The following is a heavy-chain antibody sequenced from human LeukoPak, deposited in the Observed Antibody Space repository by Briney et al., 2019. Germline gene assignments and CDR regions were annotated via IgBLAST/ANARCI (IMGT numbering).Heavy chain of an antibody. CDR3: ALRFSEALAFDY. CDR2: VYWTDEK. CDR1: GFSVSSSGVA. J-gene: IGHJ4*02. V-gene: IGHV2-5*01. D-gene: IGHD6-6*01. Sequence: SGPTLVNPTQTLTVTCSFSGFSVSSSGVAVTWIRQPPGKALEWLALVYWTDEKHYNPSLNNRLTITKDTSQNQVVLTMTNMDPMDTATFYCALRFSEALAFDYWGQGTLVTVSS.